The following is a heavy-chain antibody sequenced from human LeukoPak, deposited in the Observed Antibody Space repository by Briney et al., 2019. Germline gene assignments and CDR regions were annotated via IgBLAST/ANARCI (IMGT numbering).Heavy chain of an antibody. Sequence: GGSLRLSCAASGFTFDDYTMHWVRQAPGKGLEWVSLISWDGGSTYYADSVKGRFTISRDNSKNPLYLQMNSLRTEDTALYYCAKDMRYSSSSAGGFDYWGQGTLVTVSS. CDR2: ISWDGGST. D-gene: IGHD6-6*01. CDR1: GFTFDDYT. J-gene: IGHJ4*02. V-gene: IGHV3-43*01. CDR3: AKDMRYSSSSAGGFDY.